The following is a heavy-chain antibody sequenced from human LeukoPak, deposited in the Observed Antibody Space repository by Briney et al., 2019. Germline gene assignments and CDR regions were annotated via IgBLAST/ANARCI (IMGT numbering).Heavy chain of an antibody. CDR3: ARETILAVAGDF. Sequence: GGSLRLSCAASGFTFNRNNMNWVRQAPGKGLEWVSYISSASITMYYADSVKGRFTISRDNAKNSLYLQMNSLRADDTAVYYCARETILAVAGDFWGQGTLVTVSS. D-gene: IGHD6-19*01. V-gene: IGHV3-48*01. CDR2: ISSASITM. J-gene: IGHJ4*02. CDR1: GFTFNRNN.